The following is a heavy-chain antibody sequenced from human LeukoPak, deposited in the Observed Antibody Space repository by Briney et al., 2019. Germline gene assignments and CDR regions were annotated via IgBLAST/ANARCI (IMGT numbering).Heavy chain of an antibody. D-gene: IGHD3-16*01. CDR3: ARAHVSERGSFDY. CDR1: GGTFSSYT. V-gene: IGHV1-69*02. CDR2: IIPILGIA. Sequence: SVKVSCKASGGTFSSYTISWVRQAPGQGLEWMGRIIPILGIANYAQKFQGRVTITADKSTSTAYMELSSLRSEDTAVYYCARAHVSERGSFDYWGQGTLVTVSP. J-gene: IGHJ4*02.